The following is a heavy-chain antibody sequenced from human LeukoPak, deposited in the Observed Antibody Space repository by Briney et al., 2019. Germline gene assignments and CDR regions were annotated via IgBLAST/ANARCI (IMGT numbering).Heavy chain of an antibody. V-gene: IGHV1-69*01. D-gene: IGHD3-16*02. Sequence: SVKVSCKASGGTFSSYAISWVRQAPGQGLECMGGIIPIFGTTNYAQKFQGRVTITADESTSTAYMELSSLRSEDTAVYYCARSPLVGLGELSFGYFDYWGQGTLVTVSS. J-gene: IGHJ4*02. CDR2: IIPIFGTT. CDR3: ARSPLVGLGELSFGYFDY. CDR1: GGTFSSYA.